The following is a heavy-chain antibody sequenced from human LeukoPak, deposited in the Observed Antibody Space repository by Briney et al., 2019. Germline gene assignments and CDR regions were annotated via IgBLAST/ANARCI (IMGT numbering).Heavy chain of an antibody. CDR2: IYTSGST. V-gene: IGHV4-61*02. D-gene: IGHD5-24*01. Sequence: PSQTLSLTCTVSGGSISSDSYYWSWIRQPAGKGLEWIGRIYTSGSTNYNPSLKSRVTISVDTSKNQFSLKLSSVTAADTAVYYCAGGVRDGYNPRWGQGTLVTVSS. CDR1: GGSISSDSYY. J-gene: IGHJ4*02. CDR3: AGGVRDGYNPR.